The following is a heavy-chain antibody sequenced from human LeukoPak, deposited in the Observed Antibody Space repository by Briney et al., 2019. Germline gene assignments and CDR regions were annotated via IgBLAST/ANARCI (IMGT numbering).Heavy chain of an antibody. J-gene: IGHJ4*02. CDR3: ARLLRYFDWLSPGYFDY. D-gene: IGHD3-9*01. CDR2: SYYSGST. V-gene: IGHV4-39*01. CDR1: GGPISSSSYY. Sequence: SETLSLTCTVSGGPISSSSYYWGWIRQPPGKGREGIGSSYYSGSTHYHPSLKIRVTISVDTAKNLYSLKLSSVTAADTAVYYCARLLRYFDWLSPGYFDYWGQGTLVTVSS.